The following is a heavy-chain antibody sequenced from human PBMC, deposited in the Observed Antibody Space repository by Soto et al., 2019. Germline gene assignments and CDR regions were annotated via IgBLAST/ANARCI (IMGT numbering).Heavy chain of an antibody. D-gene: IGHD6-6*01. CDR2: IYYSGST. V-gene: IGHV4-59*01. CDR3: AREYSSSSGLDY. Sequence: SETLSLTCTVSGGSISSYYWSWIRQPPGKGLEWIGYIYYSGSTNYNPSLKSRVTISVDTSKNQFSLKLSSVTAADTAVYYCAREYSSSSGLDYWGQGTLVTVS. CDR1: GGSISSYY. J-gene: IGHJ4*02.